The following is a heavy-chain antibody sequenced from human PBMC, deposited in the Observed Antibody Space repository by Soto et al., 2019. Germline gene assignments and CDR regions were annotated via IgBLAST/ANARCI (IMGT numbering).Heavy chain of an antibody. CDR2: IHTSGST. CDR3: AIYGMGV. J-gene: IGHJ6*02. V-gene: IGHV4-4*07. Sequence: PSETLSLTCIVSGVSISGYYWSWIRQPAGKGLEWIGRIHTSGSTNYNPSLKSRVTMSVDTSKSQFSLKLTSVTAADTAIYYCAIYGMGVWGQGTTVTVSS. CDR1: GVSISGYY.